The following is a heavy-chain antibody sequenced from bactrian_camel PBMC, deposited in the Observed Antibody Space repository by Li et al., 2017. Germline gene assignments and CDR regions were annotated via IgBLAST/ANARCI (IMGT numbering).Heavy chain of an antibody. D-gene: IGHD7*01. CDR1: RPQPQDTASLYTFDSA. CDR2: IDSDGST. Sequence: HVQLVESGGGSVQAGGSLRLSCEASRPQPQDTASLYTFDSACMGWFRQAPGKEREAVAAIDSDGSTSYADSVKGRFTISKDNAKNTLYLQMNSLKLEDTAMYYCAASSRLTGLSLTPGTYNYWGQGTQVTVS. J-gene: IGHJ4*01. V-gene: IGHV3S53*01. CDR3: AASSRLTGLSLTPGTYNY.